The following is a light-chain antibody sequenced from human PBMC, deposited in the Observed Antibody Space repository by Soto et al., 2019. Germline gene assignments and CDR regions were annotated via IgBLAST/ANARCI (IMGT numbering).Light chain of an antibody. V-gene: IGLV9-49*03. J-gene: IGLJ2*01. CDR3: GADHASGSTFDVV. Sequence: QSLLTQPPSASASLGASVTLTCTLSSGYSNYEVDWYQQRPGKGHRFVMRVGTGEIVGSKGDGIPDRFSVLGSGLNRYLTIKNIQEDDESDFHCGADHASGSTFDVVFGGGTKLTVL. CDR1: SGYSNYE. CDR2: VGTGEIVG.